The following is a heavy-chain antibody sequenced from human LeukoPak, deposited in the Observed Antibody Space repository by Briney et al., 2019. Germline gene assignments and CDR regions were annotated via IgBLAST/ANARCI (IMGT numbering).Heavy chain of an antibody. CDR1: GGSISSYY. CDR3: ARARMAVAGRADAFDI. J-gene: IGHJ3*02. V-gene: IGHV4-59*01. D-gene: IGHD6-19*01. Sequence: PSETLSLTCTVSGGSISSYYWSWIRQPPGKGQGWVWYIYYSGSTNYNPSLKSRVTISVDTSKNQFSLKLSSVTAADTAVYSCARARMAVAGRADAFDIWGQGTMVTVSS. CDR2: IYYSGST.